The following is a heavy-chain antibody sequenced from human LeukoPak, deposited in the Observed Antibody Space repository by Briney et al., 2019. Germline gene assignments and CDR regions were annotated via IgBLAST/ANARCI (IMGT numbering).Heavy chain of an antibody. J-gene: IGHJ6*03. CDR1: GGSISSGSYY. Sequence: SQTLSLTCTVSGGSISSGSYYWSWIRQPPGKGLEWIGRIYTSGSTNYNPSLKSRVTISVDTSKNQFSLKLSSVTAADTAVYYCARDRNIAASYYYYYYYMDVWGKGTTVTVSS. D-gene: IGHD6-6*01. V-gene: IGHV4-61*02. CDR2: IYTSGST. CDR3: ARDRNIAASYYYYYYYMDV.